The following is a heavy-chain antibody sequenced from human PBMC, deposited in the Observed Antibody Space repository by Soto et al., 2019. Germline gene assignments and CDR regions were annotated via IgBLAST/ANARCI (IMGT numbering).Heavy chain of an antibody. D-gene: IGHD2-2*01. V-gene: IGHV1-8*01. Sequence: QVQLMQSGAEVKKPGASVKVSCKASGYTFTTYDINWVRQAPGQGLEWMGWMNPNRTNTGYAEKFQGRVTTTRDTSISTAYMELSRLRYDDTAVYYCVRGGFLSHDHVIIAPATLGFDPWGQGTLVTVSS. CDR3: VRGGFLSHDHVIIAPATLGFDP. CDR2: MNPNRTNT. J-gene: IGHJ5*02. CDR1: GYTFTTYD.